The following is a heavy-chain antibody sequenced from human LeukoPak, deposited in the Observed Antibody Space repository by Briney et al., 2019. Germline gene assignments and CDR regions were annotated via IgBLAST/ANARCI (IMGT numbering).Heavy chain of an antibody. CDR2: INHSGST. J-gene: IGHJ4*02. Sequence: SETLSLTCAVYGGSFSGYYWSWVRQPPGKGLEWIGEINHSGSTNYNPSLKSRVTISVDTSKNQFSLKLSSVTAADTAVYYCARGRRRYCSSTSCYGFDFDYWGQGTLVTVSS. CDR3: ARGRRRYCSSTSCYGFDFDY. D-gene: IGHD2-2*01. V-gene: IGHV4-34*01. CDR1: GGSFSGYY.